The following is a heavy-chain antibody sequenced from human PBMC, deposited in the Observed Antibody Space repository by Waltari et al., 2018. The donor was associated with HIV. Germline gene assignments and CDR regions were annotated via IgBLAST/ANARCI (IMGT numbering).Heavy chain of an antibody. CDR1: GGSMSTSTYY. V-gene: IGHV4-39*01. J-gene: IGHJ3*01. CDR3: ARLGSGGWFTDSFDV. CDR2: IYYSGST. Sequence: QLQLQESGPGLQVKPSETLSLTCTVSGGSMSTSTYYWGWIRQPPEKGLEWIGSIYYSGSTYYNPSLKSRVTISVDTSKNQFSLRLSSVTAADTAVYYCARLGSGGWFTDSFDVWGQGTMVTVSS. D-gene: IGHD6-19*01.